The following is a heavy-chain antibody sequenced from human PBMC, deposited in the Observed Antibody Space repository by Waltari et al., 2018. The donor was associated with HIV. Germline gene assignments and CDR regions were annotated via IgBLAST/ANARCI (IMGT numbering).Heavy chain of an antibody. J-gene: IGHJ4*02. CDR1: GGNFSSCD. CDR2: IIPIFGTA. Sequence: QVQLVQSGAEVKKPGPSVKVSWKASGGNFSSCDISWVRQAPGQGLEWMGGIIPIFGTANYAQKFQGRVTITADKSTSTAYMELSSLRSEDTAVYYCARGSGGYGYSLGGFDYWGQGTLVTVSS. V-gene: IGHV1-69*06. CDR3: ARGSGGYGYSLGGFDY. D-gene: IGHD2-15*01.